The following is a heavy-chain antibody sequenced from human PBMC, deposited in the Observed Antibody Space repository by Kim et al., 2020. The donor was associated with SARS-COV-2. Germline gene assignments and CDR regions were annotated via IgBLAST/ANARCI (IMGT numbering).Heavy chain of an antibody. Sequence: SETLSLTCTVSGGSISSGGYYWSWIRQHPGKGLEWIGYIYYSGSTYYNPSLKSRVTISVDTSKNQFSLKLSSVTAADTAVYYCSCSSGYYYDFDYWGQGTLVTVSS. CDR3: SCSSGYYYDFDY. J-gene: IGHJ4*02. CDR2: IYYSGST. V-gene: IGHV4-31*03. CDR1: GGSISSGGYY. D-gene: IGHD3-22*01.